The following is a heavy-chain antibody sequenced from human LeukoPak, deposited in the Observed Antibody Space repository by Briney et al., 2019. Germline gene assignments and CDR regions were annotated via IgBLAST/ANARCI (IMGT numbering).Heavy chain of an antibody. V-gene: IGHV1-18*01. CDR1: GYTFTSYG. D-gene: IGHD6-6*01. Sequence: ASVKVSCKATGYTFTSYGISWVRQAPGQGLEWMGWISAYNGNTNYAQKLQGRVTMTTDTSTSTAYMELRSLRSDDTAVYYCASGRGKQSLYSSSSGDNYFDYWGQGTLVTVSS. J-gene: IGHJ4*02. CDR3: ASGRGKQSLYSSSSGDNYFDY. CDR2: ISAYNGNT.